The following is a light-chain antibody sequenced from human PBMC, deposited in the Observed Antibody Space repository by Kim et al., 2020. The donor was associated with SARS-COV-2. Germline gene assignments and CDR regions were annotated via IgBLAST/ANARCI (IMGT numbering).Light chain of an antibody. CDR1: KLGDKY. CDR3: QAWDSSTHVV. CDR2: RDS. Sequence: VSHGQTASITCSGDKLGDKYACWYQQKPGQSPVLVIYRDSKRPSGIPERFSGSNSGNTATLTISGTQAMDEADYYCQAWDSSTHVVFGGGTQLTVL. V-gene: IGLV3-1*01. J-gene: IGLJ2*01.